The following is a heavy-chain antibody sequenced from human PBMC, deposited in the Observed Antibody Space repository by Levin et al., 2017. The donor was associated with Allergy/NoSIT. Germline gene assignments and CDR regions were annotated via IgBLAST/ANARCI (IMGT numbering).Heavy chain of an antibody. CDR3: ARDRWGDGYAYNYYGMDV. J-gene: IGHJ6*02. Sequence: SETLSLTCTVSGGSVSSGSYYWSWIRQPPGKGLEWIGYIYYSGSTNYNPSLKSRVTISVDTSKKQFSLKLSSVTAADTAVYYCARDRWGDGYAYNYYGMDVWGQGTTVTVSS. CDR2: IYYSGST. V-gene: IGHV4-61*01. D-gene: IGHD5-18*01. CDR1: GGSVSSGSYY.